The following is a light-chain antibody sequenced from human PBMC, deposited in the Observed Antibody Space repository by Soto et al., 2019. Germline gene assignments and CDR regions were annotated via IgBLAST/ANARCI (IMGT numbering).Light chain of an antibody. CDR3: SSYTSSSTL. J-gene: IGLJ2*01. V-gene: IGLV2-14*01. Sequence: QSALTQPASVSGSPGQSITISSTGTSSDVGGYNYVSWYQQHPGKAPKLMIYDVSNRPSGVSNRFSGSKSGNTASLTISGLQAEDEADYYCSSYTSSSTLFGGGTPLTVL. CDR1: SSDVGGYNY. CDR2: DVS.